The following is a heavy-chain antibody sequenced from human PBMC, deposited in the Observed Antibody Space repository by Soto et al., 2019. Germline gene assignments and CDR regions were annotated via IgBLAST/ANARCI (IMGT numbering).Heavy chain of an antibody. CDR1: GFTFSSYD. V-gene: IGHV3-13*01. CDR3: ARGMGSSGYILDYYYYMDV. D-gene: IGHD6-19*01. Sequence: GGSLRLSCAASGFTFSSYDMHWVRQATGKGLEWVSAIGTAGDTYYPGSVKGRFTISRENAKNSLYLQMNSLRAGDTAVYYCARGMGSSGYILDYYYYMDVWGKGTTVTVSS. J-gene: IGHJ6*03. CDR2: IGTAGDT.